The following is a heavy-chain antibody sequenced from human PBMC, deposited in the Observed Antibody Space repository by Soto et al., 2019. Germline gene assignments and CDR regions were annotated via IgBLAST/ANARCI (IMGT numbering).Heavy chain of an antibody. CDR1: GFTFSSYS. CDR3: ARGEPYSSGWYGAFDI. CDR2: ISSSSSTI. J-gene: IGHJ3*02. D-gene: IGHD6-19*01. Sequence: GGSLRLSCAASGFTFSSYSMNWVRQAPGKGLEWVSYISSSSSTIYYADSVKGRFTISRDNAKNSLYLQMNSLRDEDTAVYYCARGEPYSSGWYGAFDIWGQGTMVTVSS. V-gene: IGHV3-48*02.